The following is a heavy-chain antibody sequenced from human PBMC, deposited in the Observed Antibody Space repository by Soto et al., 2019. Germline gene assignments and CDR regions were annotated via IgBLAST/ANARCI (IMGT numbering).Heavy chain of an antibody. CDR1: GYTFTGYY. V-gene: IGHV1-2*02. D-gene: IGHD2-2*01. CDR2: INPNSGGT. CDR3: ARVPRVPAARRQDRSFWFDP. J-gene: IGHJ5*02. Sequence: ASVKVSCKASGYTFTGYYMHWVRQAPGQGLEWMGWINPNSGGTNYAQKFQGRVTMTRDTSISTAYMELSRLRSDDTAVYCCARVPRVPAARRQDRSFWFDPWGQGTLVTVSS.